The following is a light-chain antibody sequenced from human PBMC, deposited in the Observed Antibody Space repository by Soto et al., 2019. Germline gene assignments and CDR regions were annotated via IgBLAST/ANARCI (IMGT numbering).Light chain of an antibody. CDR1: SSDVGGYNY. Sequence: QSALTQPPSASGSPRQSVTISCTGTSSDVGGYNYVSWYQQHPGKVPKLMVYEVNKRPSGVPDRFSGSKSGNTASLTVSGLQAEDEADYYCTSYAGGNNVFGTGTKLTVL. CDR3: TSYAGGNNV. J-gene: IGLJ1*01. CDR2: EVN. V-gene: IGLV2-8*01.